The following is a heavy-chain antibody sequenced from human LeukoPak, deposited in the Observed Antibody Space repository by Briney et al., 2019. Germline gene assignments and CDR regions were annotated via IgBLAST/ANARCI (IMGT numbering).Heavy chain of an antibody. V-gene: IGHV6-1*01. J-gene: IGHJ4*02. Sequence: SQTLSLTCAISGDSVSSNSAAWNWIRQSPSRGLEWLGRTYYRTKCYNDYAVSVKGRIAINPDTSKNQFSLQLNSVTPEDTAVYYCARAKGRSPFFDYWGQGTLVTVSS. CDR3: ARAKGRSPFFDY. CDR1: GDSVSSNSAA. CDR2: TYYRTKCYN. D-gene: IGHD6-13*01.